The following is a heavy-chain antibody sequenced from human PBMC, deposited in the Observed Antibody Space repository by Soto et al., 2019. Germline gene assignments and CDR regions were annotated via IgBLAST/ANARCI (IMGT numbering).Heavy chain of an antibody. CDR2: VYYSGST. CDR3: ARHRGHTANPDYYGMDA. V-gene: IGHV4-39*01. Sequence: SETLSLTCTVSGGSISSSSSYWGWIRQAPGKGLEWIGNVYYSGSTYSNPSLKSRVTISADTSKNQFSLKLSSVTAADTAVYYCARHRGHTANPDYYGMDAWGQGTTVTVSS. J-gene: IGHJ6*02. D-gene: IGHD5-18*01. CDR1: GGSISSSSSY.